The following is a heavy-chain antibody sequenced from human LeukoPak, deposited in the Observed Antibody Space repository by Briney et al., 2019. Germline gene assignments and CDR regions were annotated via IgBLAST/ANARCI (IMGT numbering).Heavy chain of an antibody. D-gene: IGHD2-21*01. CDR2: INCNGGGT. Sequence: ASVKVSCKASGYTFTGYYIHWVRQAPGQGLEWMGRINCNGGGTSYAQKFQGRVTMTRDTSISTAYMELDRLTSDDAAVYYCARDYGPYPGCSWFDPWGQGTLVTVSS. CDR1: GYTFTGYY. CDR3: ARDYGPYPGCSWFDP. V-gene: IGHV1-2*06. J-gene: IGHJ5*02.